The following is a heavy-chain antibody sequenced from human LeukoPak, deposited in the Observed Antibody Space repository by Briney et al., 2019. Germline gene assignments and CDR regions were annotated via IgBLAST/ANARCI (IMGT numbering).Heavy chain of an antibody. CDR2: NYYSAST. V-gene: IGHV4-39*07. CDR1: GGSISSSSYY. D-gene: IGHD3-10*01. CDR3: ARDIMVRGVIHAFDI. Sequence: PSETLSLTCTVSGGSISSSSYYWVWLRQPPGMGLEWNGCNYYSASTYYNPSLKRRLTISVDTSNNQFSLKLSSVTAADTAVYYCARDIMVRGVIHAFDIWGQGTMVTVSS. J-gene: IGHJ3*02.